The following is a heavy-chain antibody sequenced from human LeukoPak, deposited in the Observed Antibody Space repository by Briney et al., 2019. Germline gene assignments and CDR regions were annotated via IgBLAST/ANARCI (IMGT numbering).Heavy chain of an antibody. CDR3: AKEYSYGLTVDY. V-gene: IGHV3-30*02. D-gene: IGHD5-18*01. CDR2: IRYDGSNK. Sequence: GGSLRLSCAASGFTFSSYGMHWVRQAPGKGLEWVAFIRYDGSNKYYADSVKGRFTISRDNSKNTLYLQMNSLRAEDMAVYCCAKEYSYGLTVDYWGQGTLVTVSS. J-gene: IGHJ4*02. CDR1: GFTFSSYG.